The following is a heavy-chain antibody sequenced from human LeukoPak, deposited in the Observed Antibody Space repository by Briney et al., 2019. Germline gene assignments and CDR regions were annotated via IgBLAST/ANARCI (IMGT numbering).Heavy chain of an antibody. CDR2: ISAYNGNT. CDR3: ARDSGIIAAANWFDP. J-gene: IGHJ5*02. D-gene: IGHD6-13*01. CDR1: GYTFTSYG. Sequence: GASVKVSCKASGYTFTSYGISWVRQAPGQGLEWMGWISAYNGNTNYAQKLQGRVTMTTDTSTSTAYMELRSLRSDDTAVYYCARDSGIIAAANWFDPWGQGTLVTVSS. V-gene: IGHV1-18*01.